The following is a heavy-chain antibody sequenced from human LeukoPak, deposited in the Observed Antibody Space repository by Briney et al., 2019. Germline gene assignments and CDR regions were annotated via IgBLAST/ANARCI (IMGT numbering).Heavy chain of an antibody. CDR1: EVSVRREY. Sequence: PPDLLSLTRNNCEVSVRREYVGCIRLPTGKEQEWIGYINYSGSSNYNPSLKSRVTMSVDTSKNQFSLKLTSVTAADTAVYYCARRLRQNLFDPWGQGTLVTVSS. CDR2: INYSGSS. V-gene: IGHV4-59*08. J-gene: IGHJ5*02. CDR3: ARRLRQNLFDP. D-gene: IGHD4-17*01.